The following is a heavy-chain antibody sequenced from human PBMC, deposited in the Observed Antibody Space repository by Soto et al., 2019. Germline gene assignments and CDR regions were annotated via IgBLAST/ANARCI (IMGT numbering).Heavy chain of an antibody. CDR2: IYPDDSDI. Sequence: PGESLKISCKGSGYSFTSYWIYWVRQMPGKGLECVGIIYPDDSDIRYSPSFHGHVTISADRSSSTAFLQWSSLKASDTAIYYCARSLYCIGGSCYLDNWGRGTRVTVSS. D-gene: IGHD2-15*01. J-gene: IGHJ4*02. CDR1: GYSFTSYW. CDR3: ARSLYCIGGSCYLDN. V-gene: IGHV5-51*01.